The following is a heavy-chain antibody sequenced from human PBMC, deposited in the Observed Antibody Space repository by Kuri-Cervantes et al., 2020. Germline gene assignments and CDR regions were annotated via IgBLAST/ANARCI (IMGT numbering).Heavy chain of an antibody. V-gene: IGHV4-59*13. J-gene: IGHJ2*01. CDR2: IYYSGST. Sequence: SETLSLTCTVSGGSISSYYWSWIRQPPGKGLEWIGYIYYSGSTNYNPSLKSRVTISVDTSKNQFSLKLSSVTAADTAVYYCARDREYWYFDLRGRGTLVTVSS. CDR1: GGSISSYY. CDR3: ARDREYWYFDL.